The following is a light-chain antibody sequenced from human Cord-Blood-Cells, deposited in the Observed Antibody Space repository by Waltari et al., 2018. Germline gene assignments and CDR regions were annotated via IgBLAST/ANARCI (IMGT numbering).Light chain of an antibody. Sequence: QSALTQPASVSGSPGQSITISCTGTSSDVGGYNYVSWYQQHPGKAPKLMIYDVSKRRSGVSNRFSGSKSGTTASLTISGLQAEDEADYYCSSYTSSPFVFGTGTKVTVL. CDR3: SSYTSSPFV. V-gene: IGLV2-14*01. CDR2: DVS. J-gene: IGLJ1*01. CDR1: SSDVGGYNY.